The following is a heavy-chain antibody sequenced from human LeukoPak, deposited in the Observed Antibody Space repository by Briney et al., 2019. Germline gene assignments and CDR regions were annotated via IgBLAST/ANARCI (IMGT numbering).Heavy chain of an antibody. CDR3: TTDLSYSGSYYSDH. CDR1: EFTFSNAW. J-gene: IGHJ4*02. Sequence: KPGGSLRLSCAASEFTFSNAWMTWVRQAPGRGLEWVGRIKSKSDGGTTDYAAPVKGRFTISRDDSENTLYLQMNSLKNEDTAVYYCTTDLSYSGSYYSDHWGQGTLVTVSS. V-gene: IGHV3-15*01. D-gene: IGHD1-26*01. CDR2: IKSKSDGGTT.